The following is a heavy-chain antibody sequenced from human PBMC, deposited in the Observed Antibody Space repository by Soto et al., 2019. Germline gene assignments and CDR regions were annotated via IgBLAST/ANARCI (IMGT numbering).Heavy chain of an antibody. CDR1: GFSLSTSGMR. Sequence: SGPTLVNPTQTLTLTCTFSGFSLSTSGMRVSWIRQPPGKALECLARIDWDDDKFYSTSLKTRLTISKDTSKNQVVLTMTNMDPVDTATYYCARTSPGDYSNHCDYWGKGNMVSVSA. D-gene: IGHD4-4*01. CDR3: ARTSPGDYSNHCDY. V-gene: IGHV2-70*04. J-gene: IGHJ4*02. CDR2: IDWDDDK.